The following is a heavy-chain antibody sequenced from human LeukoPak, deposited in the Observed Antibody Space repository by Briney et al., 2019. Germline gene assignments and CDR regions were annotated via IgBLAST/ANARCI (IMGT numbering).Heavy chain of an antibody. CDR3: ARRGVDIVATEFYYFDY. CDR1: GYSFTSYW. J-gene: IGHJ4*02. CDR2: IYPGDSDT. Sequence: GESLKISCKGSGYSFTSYWIGWVRQMPGKGLEWMGIIYPGDSDTRYSPSFQGQVTISADKSISTAYLQWSSLKASDTAMYYCARRGVDIVATEFYYFDYWGQGTLVTVSS. V-gene: IGHV5-51*01. D-gene: IGHD5-12*01.